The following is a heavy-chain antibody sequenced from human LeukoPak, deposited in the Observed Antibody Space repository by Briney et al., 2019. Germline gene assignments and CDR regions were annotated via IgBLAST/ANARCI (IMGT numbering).Heavy chain of an antibody. CDR3: ATIKVPRDMIFGVARGRSNWFDP. CDR2: IIPIFGTA. CDR1: GGTFSSYA. V-gene: IGHV1-69*05. Sequence: ASVKVSCKASGGTFSSYAISWVRQAPGQGLEWMGGIIPIFGTANYAQKFQGRVTITTDESTSTAYMELSSLRSEDTAVYYCATIKVPRDMIFGVARGRSNWFDPWGQGTLVTVSS. D-gene: IGHD3/OR15-3a*01. J-gene: IGHJ5*02.